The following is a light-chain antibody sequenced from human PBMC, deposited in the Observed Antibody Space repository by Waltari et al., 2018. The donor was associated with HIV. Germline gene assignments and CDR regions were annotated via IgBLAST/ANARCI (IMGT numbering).Light chain of an antibody. CDR1: QRVSSSY. Sequence: EIVLTQSPGTLSLSPGERATISCRASQRVSSSYLAGYQQKPGQAPRLLIYGASSRATGIPDRFSGSGSGTDFTLTISRLEPEDFAVYYCQQYGSSYTFGQGTKLEIK. V-gene: IGKV3-20*01. CDR3: QQYGSSYT. CDR2: GAS. J-gene: IGKJ2*01.